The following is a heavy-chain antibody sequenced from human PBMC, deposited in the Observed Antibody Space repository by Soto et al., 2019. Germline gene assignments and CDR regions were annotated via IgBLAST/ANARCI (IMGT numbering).Heavy chain of an antibody. D-gene: IGHD2-15*01. Sequence: QVQLQESGPGLVQPSETLSLTCSVSRAFINSGGFYYSWIRQPPGKGLEWLGYIFHSGSTLYTPSLRGRLTLSADTSRNQLSLHLTSVTAADTAVYYCVRGGIVGHWFDPWGQGILVTVSS. CDR3: VRGGIVGHWFDP. CDR1: RAFINSGGFY. V-gene: IGHV4-31*03. CDR2: IFHSGST. J-gene: IGHJ5*02.